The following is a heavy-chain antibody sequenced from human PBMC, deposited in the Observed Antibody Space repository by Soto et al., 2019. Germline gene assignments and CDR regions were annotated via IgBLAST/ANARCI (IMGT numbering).Heavy chain of an antibody. V-gene: IGHV3-30-3*01. CDR2: ISYDGSNK. Sequence: QVQLVESGGGVVQPGRSLRLSCAASGFTFSSYAMHWVRQAPGKGLEWVAVISYDGSNKYYADSVKGRFTISRDNSKNTLYLQMNSLRAEDTAVYYCARDGGGVAGTTFDYWGQGTLLTVSS. D-gene: IGHD1-7*01. CDR1: GFTFSSYA. J-gene: IGHJ4*02. CDR3: ARDGGGVAGTTFDY.